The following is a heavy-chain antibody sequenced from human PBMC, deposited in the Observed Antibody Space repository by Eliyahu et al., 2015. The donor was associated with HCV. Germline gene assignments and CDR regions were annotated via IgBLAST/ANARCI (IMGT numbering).Heavy chain of an antibody. Sequence: QVQLVESGGGVVQPGRSLXLXXXASGFTFSSYGMHWVRQAPGKGLEGVAVISYDGSNKYYADSVKGRFTISRDNSKNTLYLQMNSLRAEDTAVYYCTRPRSGYYGHWGQGTLVTVSS. CDR3: TRPRSGYYGH. CDR1: GFTFSSYG. J-gene: IGHJ4*02. CDR2: ISYDGSNK. D-gene: IGHD3-22*01. V-gene: IGHV3-30*03.